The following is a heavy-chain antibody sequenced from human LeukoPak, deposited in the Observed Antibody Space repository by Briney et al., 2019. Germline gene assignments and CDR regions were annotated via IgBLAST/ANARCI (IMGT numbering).Heavy chain of an antibody. Sequence: GGSLRLSCAASGFTFNSYSMSWVRQAPGKGLEWVSSIGSSSSTYIYYAESVKGRFTISRDNAKNSLYLQMNSLRAEDSALYYCAFWAGTADGFNGPFDYWGQGTLVTVSS. J-gene: IGHJ4*02. CDR2: IGSSSSTYI. D-gene: IGHD6-13*01. CDR3: AFWAGTADGFNGPFDY. CDR1: GFTFNSYS. V-gene: IGHV3-21*01.